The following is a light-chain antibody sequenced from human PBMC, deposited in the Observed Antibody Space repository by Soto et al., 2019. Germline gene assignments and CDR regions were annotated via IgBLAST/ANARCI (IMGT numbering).Light chain of an antibody. J-gene: IGLJ1*01. Sequence: QSALTQPPSASGSPGQSVTISCTGTSSDVGGYNYVSWYQQHPGKAPKLMIYEVSKRPSGVPDRFSGSKSGNTASLTVSGLQAEDEADYYCSSYAGSNPYNDVFGTGTKLTVL. V-gene: IGLV2-8*01. CDR2: EVS. CDR3: SSYAGSNPYNDV. CDR1: SSDVGGYNY.